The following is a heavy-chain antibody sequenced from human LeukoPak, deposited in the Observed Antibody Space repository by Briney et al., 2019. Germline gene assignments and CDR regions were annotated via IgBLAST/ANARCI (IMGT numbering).Heavy chain of an antibody. Sequence: ASVKVSCKASGYTFTGYYMHWVRQAPGQGLEWMGWINPNSGGTNYAQKFQGRVTMTRDTSISTAYMELSRLRSDDTAVYYCARVNVLRYFDWSGPFDYWGQGTLVTVSS. D-gene: IGHD3-9*01. CDR2: INPNSGGT. J-gene: IGHJ4*02. CDR3: ARVNVLRYFDWSGPFDY. V-gene: IGHV1-2*02. CDR1: GYTFTGYY.